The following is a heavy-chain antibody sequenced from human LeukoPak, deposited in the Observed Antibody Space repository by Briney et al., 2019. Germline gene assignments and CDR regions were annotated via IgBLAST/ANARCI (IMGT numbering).Heavy chain of an antibody. V-gene: IGHV3-23*01. CDR2: ITGDGTTT. CDR3: AKMQGDFDY. Sequence: GGSLRLSCEASGLTFSRYGMSWVRQAPGKGLQWVSAITGDGTTTYYADSVKGRFTISRDNSKHMLYLQMSSLRAEDTAVYYCAKMQGDFDYWGQGTLVPVSS. J-gene: IGHJ4*02. CDR1: GLTFSRYG.